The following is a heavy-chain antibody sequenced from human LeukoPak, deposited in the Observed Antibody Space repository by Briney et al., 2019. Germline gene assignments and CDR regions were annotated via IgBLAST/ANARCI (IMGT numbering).Heavy chain of an antibody. D-gene: IGHD2-15*01. Sequence: SETLSLTCTVSGGSIGSSSYYWGWIRQPPGKGLEWIGSIYYSGSTYYNPSLKSRVTISVDTSKNQFSLKLSSVTAADTAVYYCAREFYCSGGSCYLDNWFDPWGQGTLVTVSS. J-gene: IGHJ5*02. CDR1: GGSIGSSSYY. V-gene: IGHV4-39*07. CDR3: AREFYCSGGSCYLDNWFDP. CDR2: IYYSGST.